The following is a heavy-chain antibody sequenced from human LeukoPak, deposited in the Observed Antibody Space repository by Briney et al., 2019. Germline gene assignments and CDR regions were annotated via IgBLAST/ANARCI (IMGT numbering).Heavy chain of an antibody. CDR1: GGSISSYY. CDR2: IYYSGST. J-gene: IGHJ2*01. Sequence: SETLSLTCTVSGGSISSYYWSWIRQPPGKGLEWIGYIYYSGSTNYNLSLKSRVTISVDTSKNQFSLKLSSVTAADTAVYYCARDPLYYYDSSGYHGWYFDLWGRGTLVTVSS. V-gene: IGHV4-59*01. CDR3: ARDPLYYYDSSGYHGWYFDL. D-gene: IGHD3-22*01.